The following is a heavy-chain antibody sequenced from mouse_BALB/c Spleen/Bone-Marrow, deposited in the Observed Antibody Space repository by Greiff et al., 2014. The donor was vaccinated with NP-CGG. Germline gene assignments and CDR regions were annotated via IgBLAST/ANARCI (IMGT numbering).Heavy chain of an antibody. CDR1: GFTFSSFE. CDR3: ASSPYGYFDY. J-gene: IGHJ2*01. Sequence: EVKLVESGGGLVQPGGSRKLSCAASGFTFSSFEMHWVRQAPEKGLEWVAYISSGSSTIYYADTVKGRFTISRDNPKNTLFLQMTSLRSEDTAMYYCASSPYGYFDYWGQGTTLTVSS. CDR2: ISSGSSTI. D-gene: IGHD1-1*01. V-gene: IGHV5-17*02.